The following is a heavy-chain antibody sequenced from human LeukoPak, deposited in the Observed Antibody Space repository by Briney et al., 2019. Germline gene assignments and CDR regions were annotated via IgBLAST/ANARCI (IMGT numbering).Heavy chain of an antibody. CDR1: GGSISTYY. J-gene: IGHJ4*02. CDR3: ARGGGYASPIGY. D-gene: IGHD5-12*01. Sequence: PSETLSLTCTLSGGSISTYYWSWIRQPPGKGLEWIGYIYHSGSTNYNPSLKSRVTISVDTSKNQFSLKLSPVTAADTAVYYCARGGGYASPIGYWGQGAPVTVPS. CDR2: IYHSGST. V-gene: IGHV4-59*01.